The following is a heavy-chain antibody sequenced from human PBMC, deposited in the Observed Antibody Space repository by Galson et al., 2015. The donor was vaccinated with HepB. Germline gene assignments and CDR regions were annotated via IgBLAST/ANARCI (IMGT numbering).Heavy chain of an antibody. Sequence: LSLTCTVSGGSISDSYWNWIRQPPGKGLEWIGYIYYSGTTNYNPSLRSRVTISLDTSKNQFSLRLTSVTAADTAVYYCARGKHGYNFVIDSWGQGTLVTVSS. J-gene: IGHJ5*01. CDR2: IYYSGTT. D-gene: IGHD5-24*01. CDR1: GGSISDSY. CDR3: ARGKHGYNFVIDS. V-gene: IGHV4-59*01.